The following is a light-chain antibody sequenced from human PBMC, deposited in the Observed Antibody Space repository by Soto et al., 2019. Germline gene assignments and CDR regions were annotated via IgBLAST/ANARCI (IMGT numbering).Light chain of an antibody. V-gene: IGKV3-15*01. Sequence: EIVMTQSPATLPVSPGERATLSCRASQSVSSNLAWYQQKPGQAPRLLIYGASTRATGIPARFSGSGSGTEFTLTISSLQSEDFAVYYCHHYNNWPPARTFGQGTKVDIK. CDR1: QSVSSN. CDR2: GAS. J-gene: IGKJ1*01. CDR3: HHYNNWPPART.